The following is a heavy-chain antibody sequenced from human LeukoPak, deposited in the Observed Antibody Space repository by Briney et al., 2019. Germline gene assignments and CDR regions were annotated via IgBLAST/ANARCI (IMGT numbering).Heavy chain of an antibody. CDR3: AKDRVVAATLGYFDY. CDR1: GFNFSSYG. J-gene: IGHJ4*02. Sequence: GGSLRLSCAASGFNFSSYGMHWVRQAPGKGLEWVAVIWYDGSNKYYADSVKGRFTISRDNSKNTLYLQMNSLRAEDTAVYYCAKDRVVAATLGYFDYWGQGTLVTVSS. CDR2: IWYDGSNK. V-gene: IGHV3-33*06. D-gene: IGHD2-15*01.